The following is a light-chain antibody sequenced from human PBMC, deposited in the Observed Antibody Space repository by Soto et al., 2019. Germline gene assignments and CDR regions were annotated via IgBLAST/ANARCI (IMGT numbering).Light chain of an antibody. Sequence: IRMTQSPSSLSASTGDRVTITCRASQGISSWLAWFQQKPGEAPKLLIYDASSLESGVPSRFSGSGSGTEFTLTISSLQPDDFATYYCQQYNHYSGLTFGGGTKVDIK. CDR3: QQYNHYSGLT. CDR1: QGISSW. CDR2: DAS. V-gene: IGKV1-5*01. J-gene: IGKJ4*01.